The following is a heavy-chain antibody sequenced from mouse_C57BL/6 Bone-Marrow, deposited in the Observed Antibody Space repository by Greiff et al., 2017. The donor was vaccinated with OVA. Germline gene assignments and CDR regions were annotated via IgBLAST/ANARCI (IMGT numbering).Heavy chain of an antibody. Sequence: QVQLQQSGAELVRPGTSVKMSCKASGYTFTNYWIGWAKQRPGHGLEWIGDIYPGGGYTNYNEKFKGKATLTADKSSSTAYMQFSSLTSEDSAIYYCAREVYSNDYAMDYWGQGTSVTVSS. CDR3: AREVYSNDYAMDY. D-gene: IGHD2-5*01. CDR2: IYPGGGYT. CDR1: GYTFTNYW. V-gene: IGHV1-63*01. J-gene: IGHJ4*01.